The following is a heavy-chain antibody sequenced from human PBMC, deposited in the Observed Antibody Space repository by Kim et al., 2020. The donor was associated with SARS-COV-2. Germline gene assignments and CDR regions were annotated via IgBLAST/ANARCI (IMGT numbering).Heavy chain of an antibody. CDR3: ARDGGDYDFWSGYYPAYYFDY. CDR1: GFTFSSYG. V-gene: IGHV3-33*01. J-gene: IGHJ4*02. D-gene: IGHD3-3*01. Sequence: GGSLRLSCAASGFTFSSYGMYWVRQAPGKGLEWVAVIWYDGSNKYYADSVKGRFTISRDNSKNTLYLQMNSLRAEDTAVYYCARDGGDYDFWSGYYPAYYFDYWGQGTLVTVSS. CDR2: IWYDGSNK.